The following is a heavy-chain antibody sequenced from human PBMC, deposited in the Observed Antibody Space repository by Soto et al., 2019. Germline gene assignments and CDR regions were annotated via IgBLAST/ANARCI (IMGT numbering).Heavy chain of an antibody. CDR3: ARGLYHKYGHDH. CDR2: INGDGTST. CDR1: GFPFSSYW. Sequence: EVQLVESGGGLVQTGGSLRLYCAASGFPFSSYWMHWVRQAPGEGLVWVARINGDGTSTNYADAVKGRFTISRDNGQNTVYLQMNSLRAEDTAVYSCARGLYHKYGHDHLGQGTLVTVSS. V-gene: IGHV3-74*01. D-gene: IGHD2-2*01. J-gene: IGHJ4*02.